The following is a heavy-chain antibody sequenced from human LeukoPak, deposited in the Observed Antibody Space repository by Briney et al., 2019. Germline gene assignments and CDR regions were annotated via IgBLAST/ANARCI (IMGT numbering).Heavy chain of an antibody. Sequence: SETLSLTCAVYGGSFSGYYWSWIRQPPGKGLEWIGEINHSGSTNYNPSLKSRVTISVDTSKNQFSLKLSSVTAADTAVYYCAIGGLYLSAPPHYWGQGTLVTVSS. D-gene: IGHD2/OR15-2a*01. CDR1: GGSFSGYY. CDR2: INHSGST. CDR3: AIGGLYLSAPPHY. J-gene: IGHJ4*02. V-gene: IGHV4-34*01.